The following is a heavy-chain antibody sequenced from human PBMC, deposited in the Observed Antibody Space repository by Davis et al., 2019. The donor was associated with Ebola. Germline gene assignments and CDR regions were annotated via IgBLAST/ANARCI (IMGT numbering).Heavy chain of an antibody. CDR2: ISSDGSYI. J-gene: IGHJ6*02. V-gene: IGHV3-74*01. D-gene: IGHD4-17*01. Sequence: GESLKISCAASGFSFSTFWMHWVRQVPGKGLEWVSQISSDGSYIGYADSVKGRFTISRDDSKNTLYLRMDNLRAEDTAVYYCARDSDYGYSHGMDVWGQGTTVTVSS. CDR3: ARDSDYGYSHGMDV. CDR1: GFSFSTFW.